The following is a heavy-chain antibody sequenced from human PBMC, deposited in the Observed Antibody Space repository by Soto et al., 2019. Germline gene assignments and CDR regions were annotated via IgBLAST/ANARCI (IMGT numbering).Heavy chain of an antibody. D-gene: IGHD3-10*01. CDR3: ATSFGSGYRAFDY. J-gene: IGHJ4*02. V-gene: IGHV1-69*02. CDR1: GDTFNFYT. Sequence: QVQLVHSGAEVKKPGSSLSVSCKASGDTFNFYTINWVRQAPGLGLEWLGRIIPYLSVSNYAQKFQGRVTITADKSTNTAFMEVRSLRSEDTAMYYCATSFGSGYRAFDYWGQGALVTVSS. CDR2: IIPYLSVS.